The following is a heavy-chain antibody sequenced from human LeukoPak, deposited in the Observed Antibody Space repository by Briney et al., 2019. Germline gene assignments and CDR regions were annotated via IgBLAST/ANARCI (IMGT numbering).Heavy chain of an antibody. Sequence: ASVNVSCKASGYTFTSYYMHWVRQAPGQGLEWMGIINPSGGSTSYAQKFQGRVTMTRDTSTSTVYMELSSLRSEDTAVYYCATSPGRYYYDSSGYYQLDYWGQGTLVTVSS. CDR1: GYTFTSYY. CDR3: ATSPGRYYYDSSGYYQLDY. CDR2: INPSGGST. V-gene: IGHV1-46*01. D-gene: IGHD3-22*01. J-gene: IGHJ4*02.